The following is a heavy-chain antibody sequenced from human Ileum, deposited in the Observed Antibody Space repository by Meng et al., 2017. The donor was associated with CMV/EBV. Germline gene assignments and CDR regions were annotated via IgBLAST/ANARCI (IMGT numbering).Heavy chain of an antibody. Sequence: GPVTLKPSHTLSLSCSVSLGSITSGNYYWSWIRQPPGRGLEWIGYIYYSGSPYYKPSLKSRVTISLDTSKNQFSLNLRSVTATDSAVYYCVRQVVAASFDYWGQGALVTVSS. D-gene: IGHD2-15*01. CDR2: IYYSGSP. CDR3: VRQVVAASFDY. CDR1: LGSITSGNYY. J-gene: IGHJ4*02. V-gene: IGHV4-30-4*08.